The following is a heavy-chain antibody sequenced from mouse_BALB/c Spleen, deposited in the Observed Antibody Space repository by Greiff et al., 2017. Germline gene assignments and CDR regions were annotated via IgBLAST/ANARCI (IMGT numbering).Heavy chain of an antibody. CDR2: INPSSGYT. V-gene: IGHV1-4*01. CDR3: ARDETGYRYIDY. CDR1: GYTFTSYT. Sequence: LQESGAELARPGASVKMSCKASGYTFTSYTMHWVKQRPGQGLEWIGYINPSSGYTNYNQKFKDKATLTADKSSSTAYMQLSSLTSEDSAVYYCARDETGYRYIDYWGQGTTLTVSS. J-gene: IGHJ2*01. D-gene: IGHD2-14*01.